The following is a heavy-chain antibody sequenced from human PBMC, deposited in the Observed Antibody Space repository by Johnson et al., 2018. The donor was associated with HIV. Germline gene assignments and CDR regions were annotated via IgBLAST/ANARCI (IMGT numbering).Heavy chain of an antibody. CDR2: IWYDGSNK. V-gene: IGHV3-33*01. Sequence: QVQLVESGGGVVQPGTSLRLSCVASGFTFNSYAMHWVRQAPGKGLEWLSVIWYDGSNKYYADSVKGRFTISRDNSKNTLYLQMNSLRAEDTAVYYCTTDLGVGATINEVAFDIWGQGTMVTVS. CDR1: GFTFNSYA. D-gene: IGHD1-26*01. J-gene: IGHJ3*02. CDR3: TTDLGVGATINEVAFDI.